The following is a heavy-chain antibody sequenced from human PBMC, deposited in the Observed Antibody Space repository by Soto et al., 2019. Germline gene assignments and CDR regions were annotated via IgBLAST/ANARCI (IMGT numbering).Heavy chain of an antibody. CDR2: ISAYNGNK. CDR3: ARDPPPPDY. V-gene: IGHV1-18*01. Sequence: QVQLVQSGAEVKKPWASVKVSCKASGYTFASYASSWMRQAPGQGLEWMGWISAYNGNKNYPQKLQRRVTMTTDTSTSTAHMQMRILRADDTAVYYCARDPPPPDYWGQGTLVTVSS. CDR1: GYTFASYA. J-gene: IGHJ4*02.